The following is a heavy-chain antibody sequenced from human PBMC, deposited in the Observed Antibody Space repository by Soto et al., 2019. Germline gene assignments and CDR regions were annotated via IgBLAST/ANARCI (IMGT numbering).Heavy chain of an antibody. V-gene: IGHV1-2*02. J-gene: IGHJ4*02. CDR3: VRVDGFWSGYSH. Sequence: QVQLVQSGAEVKKPGASVKVSCKASGYTFSGYYIHWVRQAPGQGLEWMGWINPNSGDTNYAQKFQGRVTMTRGTSITTAYMELSRLRSDDTAVYYCVRVDGFWSGYSHWGQGTLVTVSS. D-gene: IGHD3-3*01. CDR1: GYTFSGYY. CDR2: INPNSGDT.